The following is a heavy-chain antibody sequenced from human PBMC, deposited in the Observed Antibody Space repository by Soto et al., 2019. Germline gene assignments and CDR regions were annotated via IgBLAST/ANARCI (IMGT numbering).Heavy chain of an antibody. V-gene: IGHV3-7*01. CDR2: IKQDGSEK. Sequence: WGSLILSCAASGFTFSSYWMSWVRQAPGKGLEWVANIKQDGSEKYYVDSVKGRFTISRDNAKNSLYLQMNSLRAEDTAVYYCAREGATKIHGMEVWGKGTTVTVYS. CDR1: GFTFSSYW. J-gene: IGHJ6*04. CDR3: AREGATKIHGMEV. D-gene: IGHD1-26*01.